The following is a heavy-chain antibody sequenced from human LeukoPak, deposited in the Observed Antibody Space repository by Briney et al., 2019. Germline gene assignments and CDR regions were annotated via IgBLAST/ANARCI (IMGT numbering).Heavy chain of an antibody. J-gene: IGHJ4*02. CDR2: IKSKTDGGTT. D-gene: IGHD5-18*01. CDR3: TTGGPIQLWLEK. Sequence: PGGSLRLSCAASGFTFSSYAMSWVRQAPGKGLEWVGRIKSKTDGGTTDYAAPVKGRFTISRDDSKNTLYLQMNSLKTEDTAVYYCTTGGPIQLWLEKWGQGTLVTVSS. CDR1: GFTFSSYA. V-gene: IGHV3-15*01.